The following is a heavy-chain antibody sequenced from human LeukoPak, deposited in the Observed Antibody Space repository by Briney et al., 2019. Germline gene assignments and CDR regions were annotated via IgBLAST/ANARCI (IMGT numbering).Heavy chain of an antibody. Sequence: PSETLSLTCTVSGGSISSSSYFWGWIRQPPGKGLEWIGSISYTGSTYSNPSLKSRVTMSVDTSKNQFSLKLSSVTAADTAVFYCARGVVPAALWQNWFDPWSQGTLVIVSS. D-gene: IGHD2-2*01. CDR1: GGSISSSSYF. V-gene: IGHV4-39*07. CDR3: ARGVVPAALWQNWFDP. CDR2: ISYTGST. J-gene: IGHJ5*02.